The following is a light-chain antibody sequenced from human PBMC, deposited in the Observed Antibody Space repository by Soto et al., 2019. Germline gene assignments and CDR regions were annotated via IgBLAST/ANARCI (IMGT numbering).Light chain of an antibody. Sequence: DIPMTQSPSSLSASVGDRVTITCQASQDISNYLNWYQQKPGKAPKLLIYDASNLETGVPSRFSGSGSGTDFTFTISSLQPEDIATYYCRQYDNLPYTFGQGTKLEIK. CDR2: DAS. J-gene: IGKJ2*01. CDR3: RQYDNLPYT. CDR1: QDISNY. V-gene: IGKV1-33*01.